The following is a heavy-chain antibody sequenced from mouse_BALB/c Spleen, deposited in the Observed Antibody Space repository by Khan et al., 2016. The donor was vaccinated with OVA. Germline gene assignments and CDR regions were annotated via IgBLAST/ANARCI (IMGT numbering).Heavy chain of an antibody. CDR3: ARSDYGTVFDY. Sequence: QVRLQQSGPELVKPGTSVRISCNAYGYTFRNYYIHWVKQRPGQGLEWIGWIYPGYGAIKYNENFKGKATLTAAKSSSTAYMQLSSLTSEDSAVYFCARSDYGTVFDYWGQGTTLTVSS. D-gene: IGHD1-1*02. CDR1: GYTFRNYY. J-gene: IGHJ2*01. CDR2: IYPGYGAI. V-gene: IGHV1S56*01.